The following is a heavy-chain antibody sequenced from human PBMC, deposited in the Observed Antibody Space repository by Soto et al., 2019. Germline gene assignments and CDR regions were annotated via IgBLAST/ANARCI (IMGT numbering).Heavy chain of an antibody. V-gene: IGHV4-31*03. J-gene: IGHJ6*02. CDR3: ARVGGHYYYYGMDV. CDR1: GGSISSGGYY. CDR2: IYYSGST. Sequence: PSETLSLTCTVSGGSISSGGYYWSWIRQHPGRGLEWIGYIYYSGSTYYNPSLKSRVTVSVDTSKDQFSLKLSSVTAADTAVYYCARVGGHYYYYGMDVWGQGTTVTVSS.